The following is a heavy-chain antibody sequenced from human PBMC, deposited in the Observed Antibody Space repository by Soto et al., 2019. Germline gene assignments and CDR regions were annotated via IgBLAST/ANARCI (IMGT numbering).Heavy chain of an antibody. CDR1: GFTFDDYA. CDR2: ISWNSGSI. J-gene: IGHJ3*02. CDR3: AKDIYRGGLGAFDI. D-gene: IGHD3-16*01. Sequence: PGGSLRLSCAASGFTFDDYAMHWVRQAPGKGLEWVSGISWNSGSIGYADSVKGRFTISRDNAKNSLYLQMNSLRAEDTALHYCAKDIYRGGLGAFDIWGQGTMVTVSS. V-gene: IGHV3-9*01.